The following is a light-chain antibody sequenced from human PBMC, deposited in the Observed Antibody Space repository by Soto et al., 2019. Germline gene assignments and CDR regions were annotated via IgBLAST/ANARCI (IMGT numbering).Light chain of an antibody. V-gene: IGLV2-14*01. CDR1: SNDVGGSDY. Sequence: QSALTQPASVSASPGRSITISCTGASNDVGGSDYVSWYQQHPGKAPKLIIYGVSNRPSGTSDRFSGSKSGNTASLTISGLQAEDEADYYCSSYTSSSTLLFGGGTKLTVL. J-gene: IGLJ2*01. CDR3: SSYTSSSTLL. CDR2: GVS.